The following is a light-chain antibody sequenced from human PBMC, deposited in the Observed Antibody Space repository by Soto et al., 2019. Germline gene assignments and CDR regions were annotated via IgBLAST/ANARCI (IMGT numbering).Light chain of an antibody. CDR3: QVWDSSSDHPV. CDR1: NIGSKS. Sequence: SYELIQPPSVSVAPGKTARITCGGNNIGSKSVHWYQQKPGQAPVLVIYYDTDRPSGIPERFSGSNSGNTATLTISRVEAGDEAYYYCQVWDSSSDHPVFGGGTQLTVL. V-gene: IGLV3-21*04. CDR2: YDT. J-gene: IGLJ3*02.